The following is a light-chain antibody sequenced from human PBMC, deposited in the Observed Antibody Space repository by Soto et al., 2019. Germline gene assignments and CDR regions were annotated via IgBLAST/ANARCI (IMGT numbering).Light chain of an antibody. CDR2: DAS. J-gene: IGKJ1*01. Sequence: EIIMTQSPDILSLSPGERSTLSCAASQSVSSRLAWYQQKPGQAPRLLIHDASTRATGVPARFSGSGSGTEFTLTINSLQAEDFAIYYCQHYNNWPPWTFGQGTKV. CDR1: QSVSSR. CDR3: QHYNNWPPWT. V-gene: IGKV3-15*01.